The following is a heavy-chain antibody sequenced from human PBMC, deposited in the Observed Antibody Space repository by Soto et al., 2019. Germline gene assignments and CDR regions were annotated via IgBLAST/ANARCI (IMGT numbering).Heavy chain of an antibody. CDR1: GGSISSSNW. D-gene: IGHD3-3*01. Sequence: QLQLQESGPGLVKPSGTLSLTCAVSGGSISSSNWWSWVRQPPGKGLEWIGAIYHSGSTNYNPSLQSRFTMSVDKSKHQFALKLSYVTAADTAVYYCAIANYAVWSGYFYYFDYWGQGTLVTVSS. J-gene: IGHJ4*02. CDR2: IYHSGST. CDR3: AIANYAVWSGYFYYFDY. V-gene: IGHV4-4*02.